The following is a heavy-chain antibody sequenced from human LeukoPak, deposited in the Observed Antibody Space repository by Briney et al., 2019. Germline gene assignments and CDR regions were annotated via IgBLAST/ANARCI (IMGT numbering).Heavy chain of an antibody. Sequence: ASVKVSCKASGYTFTSYGIIWVRQAPGQGLEWMGWISAYNGNTNYAQKLQGRVTMTTDTSTSTAYMELRSLRSDDTAVYYCASLGDDSSGYYYPDYWGQGTLVTVSS. V-gene: IGHV1-18*01. J-gene: IGHJ4*02. CDR3: ASLGDDSSGYYYPDY. CDR1: GYTFTSYG. D-gene: IGHD3-22*01. CDR2: ISAYNGNT.